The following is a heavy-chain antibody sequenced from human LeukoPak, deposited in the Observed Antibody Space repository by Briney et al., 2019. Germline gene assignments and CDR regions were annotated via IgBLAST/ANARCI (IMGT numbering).Heavy chain of an antibody. V-gene: IGHV4-38-2*02. CDR3: ARDRIPPSYDY. CDR2: FYHSGTT. J-gene: IGHJ4*02. CDR1: GYSISSGYY. Sequence: SETLSPTCTVSGYSISSGYYWGWIRPPPGKGLEWIGSFYHSGTTYYNPSLKSRVTISVDTSKNQFSLKLSSVTAADTAVYYCARDRIPPSYDYWGQGTLVTVSS. D-gene: IGHD2-21*01.